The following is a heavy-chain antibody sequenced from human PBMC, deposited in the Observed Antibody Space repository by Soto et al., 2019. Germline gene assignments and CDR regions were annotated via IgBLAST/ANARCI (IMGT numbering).Heavy chain of an antibody. D-gene: IGHD3-10*01. CDR2: IIPILDVA. J-gene: IGHJ6*03. CDR3: ARVNTDSGSYEWDYYMDV. Sequence: QVQLVQSGAEVKKPASSVRVSCKASGDIFSNYTISCVRKAPGPGIEWMGSIIPILDVANYPLRFHGRVTITADQSKSTVYMELSSLRSEDTAIYYCARVNTDSGSYEWDYYMDVWGKGTTVTVSS. CDR1: GDIFSNYT. V-gene: IGHV1-69*02.